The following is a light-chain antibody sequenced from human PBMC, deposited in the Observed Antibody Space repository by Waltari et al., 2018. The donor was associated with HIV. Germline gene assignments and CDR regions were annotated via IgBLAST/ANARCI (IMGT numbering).Light chain of an antibody. V-gene: IGLV2-14*01. CDR2: EVS. CDR3: SSYTSSNTLVV. J-gene: IGLJ2*01. Sequence: QSALTQPASVSGSPGQSITTSCTGTSSAVGGYNYVSWYQQHPGKAPKLMIYEVSNRPSGVSNRFSGSKSGNTASLTISGLQAEDEADYYCSSYTSSNTLVVFGGGTKLTVL. CDR1: SSAVGGYNY.